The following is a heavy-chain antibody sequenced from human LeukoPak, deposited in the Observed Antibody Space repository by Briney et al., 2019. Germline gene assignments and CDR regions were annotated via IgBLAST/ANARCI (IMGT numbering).Heavy chain of an antibody. CDR1: GYTFTGYY. V-gene: IGHV1-2*06. D-gene: IGHD6-13*01. J-gene: IGHJ4*02. CDR3: AREPLDSSSWTYYFDY. Sequence: ASVKVSCKASGYTFTGYYMHWVRQAPGQGLEWMGRINPNSGGTNYAQKFQGRVTMTRDTSISTAYMDLSRLRSDDTAVYHCAREPLDSSSWTYYFDYWGQGTLVTVSS. CDR2: INPNSGGT.